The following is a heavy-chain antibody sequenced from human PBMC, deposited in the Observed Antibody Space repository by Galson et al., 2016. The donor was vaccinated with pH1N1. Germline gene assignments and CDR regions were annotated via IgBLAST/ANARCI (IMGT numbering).Heavy chain of an antibody. CDR3: SRMGSLETLFDD. Sequence: SVKVSCKASGDNFNFFAISWVRQAPRQGLEWLGGIIPVLGKPTYAQRFQGRVTITADRSTTTGYLELSSLTSEDTAVYYCSRMGSLETLFDDWGQGTLLSVSP. CDR1: GDNFNFFA. D-gene: IGHD3-16*01. CDR2: IIPVLGKP. J-gene: IGHJ4*02. V-gene: IGHV1-69*10.